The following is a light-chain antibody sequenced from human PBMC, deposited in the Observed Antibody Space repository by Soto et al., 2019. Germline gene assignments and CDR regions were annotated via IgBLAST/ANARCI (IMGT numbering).Light chain of an antibody. J-gene: IGKJ2*01. V-gene: IGKV1-39*01. CDR1: QSISRY. CDR2: AAA. Sequence: DIQMTQSPSSLSASVGDRITITCRASQSISRYLNWYQQKPGKAPKLLIYAAASLQSGVPSRFSGSGSETDFTLTISSLQPEDFATYYCQQSYSTPPYTFGQGTKLDIK. CDR3: QQSYSTPPYT.